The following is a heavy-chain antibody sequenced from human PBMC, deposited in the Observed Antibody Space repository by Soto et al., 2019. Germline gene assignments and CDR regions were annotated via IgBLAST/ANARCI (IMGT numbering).Heavy chain of an antibody. Sequence: ASVKVSCKASGYSFTDYHIQRVRQAPGQGLESLGPINPKSGGTSTAQKFQGWVTMTTDTSISTASMELTRLTSDDTAIYYCARGDSTDCSNGVCSFFYNHDMDVWGQGTTVTVSS. D-gene: IGHD2-8*01. CDR3: ARGDSTDCSNGVCSFFYNHDMDV. CDR2: INPKSGGT. J-gene: IGHJ6*02. CDR1: GYSFTDYH. V-gene: IGHV1-2*04.